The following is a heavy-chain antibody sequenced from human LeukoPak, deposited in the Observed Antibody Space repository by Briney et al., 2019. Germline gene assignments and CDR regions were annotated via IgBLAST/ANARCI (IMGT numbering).Heavy chain of an antibody. V-gene: IGHV1-69*04. CDR3: ARALCSSTSCHGRNDY. CDR1: GGTFSSYA. CDR2: IIPIFGIA. D-gene: IGHD2-2*01. J-gene: IGHJ4*02. Sequence: HWASVKVSCKASGGTFSSYAISWVRQAPGQGLEWMGRIIPIFGIANYAQKFQGRVTITADKSTSTAYMELRSLRSDDTAVYYCARALCSSTSCHGRNDYWGQGTLVTVSS.